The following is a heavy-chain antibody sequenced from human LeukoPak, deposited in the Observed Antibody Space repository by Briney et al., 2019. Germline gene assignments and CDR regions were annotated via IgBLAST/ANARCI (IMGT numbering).Heavy chain of an antibody. D-gene: IGHD5-12*01. CDR3: ARSAGRGYSGYVSY. Sequence: SETLPLTCTVSGGSISSSSYYWGWIRQPPGKGLEWIGSIYYSGSTYYNPSLKSRVTISVDTSKNQFSLKLSSVTAADTAVYYCARSAGRGYSGYVSYWGQGTLVTVSS. CDR2: IYYSGST. CDR1: GGSISSSSYY. J-gene: IGHJ4*02. V-gene: IGHV4-39*07.